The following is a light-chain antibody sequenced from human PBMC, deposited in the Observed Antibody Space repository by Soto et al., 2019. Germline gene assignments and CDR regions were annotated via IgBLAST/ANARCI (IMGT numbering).Light chain of an antibody. CDR3: QQYNTWPWT. V-gene: IGKV3-15*01. Sequence: ETVMTQSPATLSVSPGERVTLSCWASQSVNKNLAWYQQKLGRAPRVLIYGASTRASGIPARFSGSGSETEFILTISSLQSEDLAIYFCQQYNTWPWTFGHGTKVEVK. CDR2: GAS. J-gene: IGKJ1*01. CDR1: QSVNKN.